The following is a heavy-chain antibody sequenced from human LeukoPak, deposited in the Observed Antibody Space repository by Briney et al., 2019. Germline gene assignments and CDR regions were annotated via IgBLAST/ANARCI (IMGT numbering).Heavy chain of an antibody. CDR1: GGSIGSNY. V-gene: IGHV4-59*08. J-gene: IGHJ4*02. CDR2: IYYTGAT. CDR3: AKYGNSGWVIDN. D-gene: IGHD6-19*01. Sequence: SETLSLTCTVSGGSIGSNYWTWIRQPPGKGLEYIGYIYYTGATNYNPSLKSRVPISVDTSKNQFSLKMTSVTAADTAVYFCAKYGNSGWVIDNWGQGTLVTVSS.